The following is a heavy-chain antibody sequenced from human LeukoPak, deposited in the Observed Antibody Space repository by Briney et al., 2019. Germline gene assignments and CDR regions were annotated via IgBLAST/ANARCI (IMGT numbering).Heavy chain of an antibody. CDR3: TRDKKYYYDSNGMDV. J-gene: IGHJ6*02. CDR2: INNDGSRT. D-gene: IGHD3-22*01. Sequence: PGGSLRLSCAASGFTFSDYWMHWVRQVPGKGLVWVSRINNDGSRTTYADSVKGRFTISRDNAKNTVYLQMNSLRAEDTAVYFCTRDKKYYYDSNGMDVWGQGTTVTVTS. CDR1: GFTFSDYW. V-gene: IGHV3-74*01.